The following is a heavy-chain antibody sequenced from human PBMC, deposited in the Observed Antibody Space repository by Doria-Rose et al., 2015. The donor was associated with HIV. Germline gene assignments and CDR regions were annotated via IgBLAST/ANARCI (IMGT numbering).Heavy chain of an antibody. CDR3: ARGEYYYDSSGFQY. CDR2: ISYDGNNK. CDR1: GFTFTAYA. V-gene: IGHV3-30-3*01. Sequence: QVQLQESGGGVVQPGRSLRLSCAASGFTFTAYAVHWVRQAPGKGLEWVAVISYDGNNKYYADPVKGRFTISRDKSKNTLYLQMNNLRAEDTAVYYCARGEYYYDSSGFQYWGQGTLVTVSS. J-gene: IGHJ4*02. D-gene: IGHD3-22*01.